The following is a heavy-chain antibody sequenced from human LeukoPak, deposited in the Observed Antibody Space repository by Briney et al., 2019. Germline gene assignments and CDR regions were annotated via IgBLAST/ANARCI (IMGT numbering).Heavy chain of an antibody. CDR2: ISGSGGST. CDR3: ARVRGYYYGGGRNRGGDFDY. CDR1: GFTFSSYA. D-gene: IGHD3-10*01. V-gene: IGHV3-23*01. J-gene: IGHJ4*02. Sequence: GGSLRLSCAASGFTFSSYAMSWVRQAPGKGLEWVSAISGSGGSTYYADSVKGRFTISRDNSKNTLYLQMNSLRAEDTAVYYCARVRGYYYGGGRNRGGDFDYWGQGTLVTVSS.